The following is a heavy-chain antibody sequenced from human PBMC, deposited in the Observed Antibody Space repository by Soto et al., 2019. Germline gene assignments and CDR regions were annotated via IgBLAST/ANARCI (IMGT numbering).Heavy chain of an antibody. Sequence: SETLSLTCTVYGGSISSYYWSWVRQPPGKGLEWIGYIYYSGSTNYNPSLKSRVTISVDTSKNQFSLKLSSVTAADTAVYYCASSGGGYSSSWGWFDPWGQGTLVTVSS. D-gene: IGHD6-13*01. CDR1: GGSISSYY. J-gene: IGHJ5*02. CDR3: ASSGGGYSSSWGWFDP. CDR2: IYYSGST. V-gene: IGHV4-59*01.